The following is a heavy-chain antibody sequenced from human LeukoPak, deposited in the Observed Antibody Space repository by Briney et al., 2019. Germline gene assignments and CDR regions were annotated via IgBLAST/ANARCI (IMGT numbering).Heavy chain of an antibody. V-gene: IGHV3-64*01. CDR1: GFTFSSYA. J-gene: IGHJ1*01. CDR2: ISSNGGST. D-gene: IGHD4-17*01. CDR3: AMLLNDYGDYTFQH. Sequence: LAGGSLRLSCAASGFTFSSYAMHWVRQAPGKGLEYVSAISSNGGSTYYANSVKGRFTISRDNSKNTLYLQMNSLRAEDTAIYFCAMLLNDYGDYTFQHWGQGTLVTVSS.